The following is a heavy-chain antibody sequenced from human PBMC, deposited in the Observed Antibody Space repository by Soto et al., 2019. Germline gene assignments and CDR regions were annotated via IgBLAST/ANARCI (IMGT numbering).Heavy chain of an antibody. CDR2: IDYSGTT. J-gene: IGHJ2*01. CDR3: ARAYSDSGRYFDL. D-gene: IGHD4-17*01. Sequence: QVQLQESGPGLVKPSQTLSLTCTVSDGSMSSGGHFWSWIRQNPGEGLEWVGYIDYSGTTYYNPSVTSRVVVTVDTSKKQFSLKLSSVTAADTAVYYCARAYSDSGRYFDLWGRGTLVTVSS. V-gene: IGHV4-31*03. CDR1: DGSMSSGGHF.